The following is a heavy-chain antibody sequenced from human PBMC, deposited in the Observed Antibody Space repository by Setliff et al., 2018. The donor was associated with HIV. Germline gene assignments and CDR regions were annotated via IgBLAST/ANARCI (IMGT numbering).Heavy chain of an antibody. V-gene: IGHV1-24*01. D-gene: IGHD2-2*01. CDR1: GYTLTELS. Sequence: GASVKVSCKLSGYTLTELSMHWVRQAPGKGLEWMGSFDPEDGETVYAQKFQGRVTITADESTTTAYMELSSLRSEDTAVYYCATGVEEFQLPPYYYYFMDVWGKGITVTVSS. J-gene: IGHJ6*03. CDR3: ATGVEEFQLPPYYYYFMDV. CDR2: FDPEDGET.